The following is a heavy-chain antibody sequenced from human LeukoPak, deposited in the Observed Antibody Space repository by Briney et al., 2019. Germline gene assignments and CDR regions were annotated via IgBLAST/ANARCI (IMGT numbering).Heavy chain of an antibody. D-gene: IGHD3-22*01. V-gene: IGHV1-69*13. CDR3: ATDPRSLLYDSSGHHAFDI. Sequence: ASVKVSCKASGGTFSSYAISWVRQAPGQGLEWMGGIIPIFGTANYAQKFQGRVTITADESTSTAYMELSSLRSEDTAVYYCATDPRSLLYDSSGHHAFDIWGQGTMVTVSS. J-gene: IGHJ3*02. CDR2: IIPIFGTA. CDR1: GGTFSSYA.